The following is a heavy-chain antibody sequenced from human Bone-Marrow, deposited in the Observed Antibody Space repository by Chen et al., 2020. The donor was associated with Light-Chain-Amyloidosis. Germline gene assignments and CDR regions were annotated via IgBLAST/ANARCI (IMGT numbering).Heavy chain of an antibody. CDR3: ARDQGWFDP. CDR1: GYTLTELS. J-gene: IGHJ5*02. V-gene: IGHV1-24*01. CDR2: FDPEDGET. Sequence: QVQLVQSGAEVKKPGASVKVSCKVSGYTLTELSMHWVRQAPGKGLEWMGGFDPEDGETIYAQKFQGRVTMTRDTSISTAYMELGRLRSDDTAVYYCARDQGWFDPWGQGTLVTVSS.